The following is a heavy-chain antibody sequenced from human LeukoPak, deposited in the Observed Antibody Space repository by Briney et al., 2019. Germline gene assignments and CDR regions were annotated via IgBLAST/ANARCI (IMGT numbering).Heavy chain of an antibody. Sequence: GGSLRLSCAASGFTFTTSDMHWVRQAPGKGLEWVSAINTSGGRTYYSDSVKGRFTISRDNSKDTLYLQMNSLRVEDTAVYYCAKRFCSGGVCYPLDCWGQGTLVTVSS. D-gene: IGHD2-15*01. J-gene: IGHJ4*02. CDR2: INTSGGRT. CDR3: AKRFCSGGVCYPLDC. V-gene: IGHV3-23*01. CDR1: GFTFTTSD.